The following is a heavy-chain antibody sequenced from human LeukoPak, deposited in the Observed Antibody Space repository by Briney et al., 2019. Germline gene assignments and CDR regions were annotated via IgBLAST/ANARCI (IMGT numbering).Heavy chain of an antibody. J-gene: IGHJ4*02. Sequence: GGSLRLSCAASGFTFSGAWMHWVRQDPGKGLVWVSLIKSDGSAIYAESVKGRFTISRDNAKSTVYLQMNSLRAEDTAVYYCARVGLERRNPKSYFDYWGQGTLVTVSS. CDR3: ARVGLERRNPKSYFDY. D-gene: IGHD1-1*01. V-gene: IGHV3-74*01. CDR2: IKSDGSA. CDR1: GFTFSGAW.